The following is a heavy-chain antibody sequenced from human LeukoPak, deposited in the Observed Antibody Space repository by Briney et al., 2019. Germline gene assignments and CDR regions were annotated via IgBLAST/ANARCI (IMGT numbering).Heavy chain of an antibody. CDR1: GGSISSGGYS. D-gene: IGHD2-2*01. Sequence: SETLSLTCAVSGGSISSGGYSWSWIRQPPGKGLEWIGYIYHSGSTYYNPSLKSRVTISVDRSKNQFSLKLSSVTAADTAVYYCARDIQRSSAGMDVWGQGTTVTVSS. V-gene: IGHV4-30-2*01. CDR3: ARDIQRSSAGMDV. CDR2: IYHSGST. J-gene: IGHJ6*02.